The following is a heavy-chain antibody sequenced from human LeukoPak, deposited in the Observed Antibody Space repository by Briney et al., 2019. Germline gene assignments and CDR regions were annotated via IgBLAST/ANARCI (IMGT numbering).Heavy chain of an antibody. CDR2: ISGSGGST. V-gene: IGHV3-23*01. CDR1: GFTFSSYA. Sequence: GRSLRLSCAASGFTFSSYAMSWVRQAPGKGLEWVSAISGSGGSTYYADSVKGRFTISRDNSKNTLYLQMNSLRAEDTAVYYCARRAGAYSHPYDYWGQGTLVTVSS. J-gene: IGHJ4*02. D-gene: IGHD4/OR15-4a*01. CDR3: ARRAGAYSHPYDY.